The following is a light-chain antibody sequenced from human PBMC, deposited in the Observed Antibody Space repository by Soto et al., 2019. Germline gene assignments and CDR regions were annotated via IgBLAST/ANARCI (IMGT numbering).Light chain of an antibody. J-gene: IGKJ4*01. CDR1: QSVTNSY. CDR3: QQYGRSLT. V-gene: IGKV3-20*01. CDR2: DAS. Sequence: EIVLTQSPGTLSSSPGERATLSCRASQSVTNSYLAWYQQKPGQAPRLFIYDASRRATGIPDRFSGSGSGTDFTLTISRLQPEDFAVYYCQQYGRSLTFGGGTKVEIK.